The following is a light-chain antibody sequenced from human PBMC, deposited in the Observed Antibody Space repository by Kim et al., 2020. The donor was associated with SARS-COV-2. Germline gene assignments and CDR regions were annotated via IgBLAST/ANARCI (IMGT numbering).Light chain of an antibody. CDR2: AAS. V-gene: IGKV3-20*01. CDR1: QIVSSSY. Sequence: GESATLTCRASQIVSSSYLAWYQQKVGQAPRLLFYAASSRATGIPDRFSGSGSGTDFTLTISRLEPEDFAVYYCQHYGSSPPFITFGQGTRLEIK. J-gene: IGKJ5*01. CDR3: QHYGSSPPFIT.